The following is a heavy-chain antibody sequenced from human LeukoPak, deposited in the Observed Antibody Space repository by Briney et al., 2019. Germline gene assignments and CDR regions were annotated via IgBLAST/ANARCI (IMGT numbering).Heavy chain of an antibody. Sequence: SETLSLTCTVSGGSVTDYYWSWIRQSPGKGLEWIGYIYYTGTSYNPSLKSRVTISVDTSKNQFSLKLSSVTTADTAVYYCARGNTALGYWGQGTLVTVSS. CDR1: GGSVTDYY. D-gene: IGHD2-2*02. V-gene: IGHV4-59*02. J-gene: IGHJ4*02. CDR2: IYYTGT. CDR3: ARGNTALGY.